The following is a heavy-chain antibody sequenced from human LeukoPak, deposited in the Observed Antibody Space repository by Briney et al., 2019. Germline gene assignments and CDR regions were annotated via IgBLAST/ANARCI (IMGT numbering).Heavy chain of an antibody. CDR2: ISSSGSYI. V-gene: IGHV3-21*01. CDR3: ARDRDDGGFEY. J-gene: IGHJ4*02. CDR1: GFTFSSYN. Sequence: PGGSLRLSCAASGFTFSSYNMNWVRQAPGKGLEWVSSISSSGSYIYYADSVKGRFTISRDNAKNSLYLQMNSLRAEDAAVYYCARDRDDGGFEYWGQGTLVTVFS. D-gene: IGHD4-23*01.